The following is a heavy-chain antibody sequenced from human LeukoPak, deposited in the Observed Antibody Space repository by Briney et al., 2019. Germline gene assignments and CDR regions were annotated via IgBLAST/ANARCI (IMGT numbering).Heavy chain of an antibody. V-gene: IGHV3-48*01. Sequence: GGALRLSCAASGFTFSSYGMTWVRQAPGKGLEWVSYISSSSSTIYYADSVKGRFTISRDNSKNTLYLQMNSLRAEDTAVYYCARRAGAYSHPYDYWGQGTLVTVSS. CDR1: GFTFSSYG. CDR2: ISSSSSTI. J-gene: IGHJ4*02. CDR3: ARRAGAYSHPYDY. D-gene: IGHD4/OR15-4a*01.